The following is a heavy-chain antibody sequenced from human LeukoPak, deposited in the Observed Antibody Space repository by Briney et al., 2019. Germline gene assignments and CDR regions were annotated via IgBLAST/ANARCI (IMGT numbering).Heavy chain of an antibody. CDR2: IYYSGSS. V-gene: IGHV4-59*11. CDR3: ARGHDYGDYVWGRHGMDV. CDR1: GASISSHY. Sequence: PSETLSLTCTVSGASISSHYWSWIRQPPGKGLEWIGYIYYSGSSNYNPSLKSRVTISVDTSKNQFSLKLSSVTAADTAVYYCARGHDYGDYVWGRHGMDVWGQGTTVTVSS. J-gene: IGHJ6*02. D-gene: IGHD4-17*01.